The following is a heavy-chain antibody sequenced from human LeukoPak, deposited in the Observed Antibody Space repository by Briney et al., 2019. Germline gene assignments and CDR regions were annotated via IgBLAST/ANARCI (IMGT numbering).Heavy chain of an antibody. Sequence: GGSLRLSCAVSGFPVYTNSMSWVRQVPGKGLEWVSVIYTGGTTHYADTVKGRFTISRDNAKNSLYLQMNSLRAEDTAVYYCARDPLTYYYDSSGYPSGQGTLVTVSS. CDR2: IYTGGTT. CDR1: GFPVYTNS. J-gene: IGHJ5*02. D-gene: IGHD3-22*01. CDR3: ARDPLTYYYDSSGYP. V-gene: IGHV3-53*01.